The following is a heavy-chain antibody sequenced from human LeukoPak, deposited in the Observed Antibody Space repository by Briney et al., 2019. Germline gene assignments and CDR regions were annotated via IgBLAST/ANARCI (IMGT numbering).Heavy chain of an antibody. CDR3: ARHLPHLEDSSGWYFHL. V-gene: IGHV3-9*01. D-gene: IGHD6-25*01. CDR1: GFTFDDYA. J-gene: IGHJ2*01. CDR2: ISWNSGSI. Sequence: GRSLRLSCAASGFTFDDYAMHWVRQAPGKGVEWVSGISWNSGSIGYADSVKGRFTISRDNAKNSLYLQMNSLRAEDTAVYFCARHLPHLEDSSGWYFHLWGRGTLVPVSS.